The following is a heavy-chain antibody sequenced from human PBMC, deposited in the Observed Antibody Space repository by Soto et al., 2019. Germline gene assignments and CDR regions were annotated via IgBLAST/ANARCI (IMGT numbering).Heavy chain of an antibody. V-gene: IGHV3-21*01. CDR2: ISSSSSCI. CDR3: ARDSSTGTTSHYYYYGMDV. Sequence: GGSLRLSCAASGFTFSSYSMNWVRQAPGKGLEWVSSISSSSSCIYYADSVKGRLTISRDNAKNSLYLQMNSLRAEDTAVYYCARDSSTGTTSHYYYYGMDVWGQGTTVTVSS. CDR1: GFTFSSYS. J-gene: IGHJ6*02. D-gene: IGHD1-1*01.